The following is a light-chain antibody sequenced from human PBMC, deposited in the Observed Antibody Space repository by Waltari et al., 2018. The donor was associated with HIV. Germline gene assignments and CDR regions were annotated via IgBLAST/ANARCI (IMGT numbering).Light chain of an antibody. J-gene: IGLJ3*02. CDR2: TNN. Sequence: QSVLTQPPSASETPGQRVTISCSGSTSNIGSNTVNWYQQLPGTAPKLLIYTNNQRPYGVPDRFSVSKDGTSASLAISGLQSEDEAHYYCAAWDDSVNGWVFGGGTKLTVL. CDR3: AAWDDSVNGWV. V-gene: IGLV1-44*01. CDR1: TSNIGSNT.